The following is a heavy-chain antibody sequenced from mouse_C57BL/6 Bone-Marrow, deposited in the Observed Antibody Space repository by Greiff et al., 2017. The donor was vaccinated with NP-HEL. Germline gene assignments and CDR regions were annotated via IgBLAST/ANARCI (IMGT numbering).Heavy chain of an antibody. CDR1: GFTFSSYG. J-gene: IGHJ2*01. V-gene: IGHV5-6*01. Sequence: EVKVVESGGDLVKPGGSLKLSCAASGFTFSSYGMSWVRQTPDKRLAWVATISSGGSYTYYPDSVKGRFTISRDNAKNTLYLQMSSLKSEDTAMYYCARHAPDYYGSRGHYFDYWGQGTTLTVSS. D-gene: IGHD1-1*01. CDR2: ISSGGSYT. CDR3: ARHAPDYYGSRGHYFDY.